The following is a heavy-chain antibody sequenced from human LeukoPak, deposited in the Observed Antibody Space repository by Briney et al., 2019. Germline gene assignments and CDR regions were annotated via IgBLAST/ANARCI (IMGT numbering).Heavy chain of an antibody. CDR2: IYYSGST. Sequence: SETLSLTCTVSGDSIRSSYYYWGWIRQPPGKGLEWIGSIYYSGSTYYNPSLKSRVTMSVDTSKNQFSLKLSSVTAADTAVYYCARGKIVVVPAAMKSYYYYMDVWGKGTTVTVSS. CDR1: GDSIRSSYYY. J-gene: IGHJ6*03. CDR3: ARGKIVVVPAAMKSYYYYMDV. V-gene: IGHV4-39*07. D-gene: IGHD2-2*01.